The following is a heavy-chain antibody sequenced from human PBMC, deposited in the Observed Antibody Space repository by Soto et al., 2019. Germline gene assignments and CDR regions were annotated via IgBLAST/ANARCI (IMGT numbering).Heavy chain of an antibody. CDR3: ARLNWNSDDYYYYMDV. D-gene: IGHD1-7*01. CDR2: IYYSGST. J-gene: IGHJ6*03. CDR1: GGSISSYY. V-gene: IGHV4-59*01. Sequence: QVQLQESGPGLVKPLETLSLTCTVSGGSISSYYWSWIRQPPGKGLEWIGYIYYSGSTNYNPSLKSRVTISVDTSKNQFSLKLSSVTAADTAVYYCARLNWNSDDYYYYMDVWGKGTTVTVSS.